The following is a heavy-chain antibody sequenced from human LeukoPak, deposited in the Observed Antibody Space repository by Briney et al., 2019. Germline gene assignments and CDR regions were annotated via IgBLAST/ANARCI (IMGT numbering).Heavy chain of an antibody. CDR1: GGSIRSSSHN. Sequence: PSETLSLTCTVPGGSIRSSSHNWDWIRQPPGKGLESIGSIFYSGSAYYSPSLTSRVTISVDTSKNQFSLKLSSVTAADTAVYYCARRPKQPGFWSGYVDYWGQGILVTVSP. V-gene: IGHV4-39*01. D-gene: IGHD3-3*01. J-gene: IGHJ4*02. CDR2: IFYSGSA. CDR3: ARRPKQPGFWSGYVDY.